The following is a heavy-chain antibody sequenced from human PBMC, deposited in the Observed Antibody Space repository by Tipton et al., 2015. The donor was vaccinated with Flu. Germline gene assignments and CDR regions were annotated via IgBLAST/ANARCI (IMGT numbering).Heavy chain of an antibody. J-gene: IGHJ4*02. CDR1: GDSIGSDYL. V-gene: IGHV4-38-2*02. CDR2: IHRSGNT. D-gene: IGHD1-1*01. CDR3: AREMMHTTRFDS. Sequence: GLVKPSETLSVTCSVSGDSIGSDYLWGWIRQPPGKGLEWIGNIHRSGNTYHNPSLKSRVTISVDSSKNQFSLRLSSVTAADTALYYCAREMMHTTRFDSWGQGILVTVSS.